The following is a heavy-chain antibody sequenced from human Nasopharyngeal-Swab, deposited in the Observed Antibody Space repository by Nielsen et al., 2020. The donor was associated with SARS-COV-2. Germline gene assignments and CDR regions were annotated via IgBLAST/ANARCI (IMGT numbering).Heavy chain of an antibody. CDR2: INSDGSII. D-gene: IGHD2-15*01. J-gene: IGHJ4*02. V-gene: IGHV3-74*01. CDR3: VCGGTTPSDY. Sequence: VRPAPGKGLVWVSRINSDGSIIDYADSVKGRFTISRDNARNTLNLQMNSLRAEDTALYYCVCGGTTPSDYWGQGTLVTVSS.